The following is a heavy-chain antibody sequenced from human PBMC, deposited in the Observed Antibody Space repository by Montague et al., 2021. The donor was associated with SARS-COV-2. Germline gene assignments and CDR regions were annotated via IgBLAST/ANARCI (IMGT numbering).Heavy chain of an antibody. Sequence: VKPTQTLTLTCTFSGFSLTTTGVGVNWIRQPPGKALEWLALIFGDDDKRYSPSLKSRLTITKDTSKNHVVLTMANMDLADTATYYCAHQTRFSSGMDVWGQGTTVTVSS. CDR2: IFGDDDK. D-gene: IGHD3-3*01. CDR3: AHQTRFSSGMDV. V-gene: IGHV2-5*02. J-gene: IGHJ6*02. CDR1: GFSLTTTGVG.